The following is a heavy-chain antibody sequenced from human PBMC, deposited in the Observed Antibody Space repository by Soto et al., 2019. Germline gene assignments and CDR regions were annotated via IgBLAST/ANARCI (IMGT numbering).Heavy chain of an antibody. CDR1: GLTFSSSD. V-gene: IGHV3-48*03. CDR3: ARDLYSSSFYGMDV. CDR2: ISSTGSGT. D-gene: IGHD6-6*01. J-gene: IGHJ6*02. Sequence: SLRLSCGASGLTFSSSDMHWVRQAPGKGLEWISYISSTGSGTHYADSVKGRFTISRDNAKNTLYLQMNSLRAEDTAVYYCARDLYSSSFYGMDVWGQGTTVTVSS.